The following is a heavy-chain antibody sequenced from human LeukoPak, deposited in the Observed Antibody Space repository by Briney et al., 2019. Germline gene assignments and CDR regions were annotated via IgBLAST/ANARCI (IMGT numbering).Heavy chain of an antibody. Sequence: PGGSLRLSCVASGFAVGSNMSWVRQAPGKGLEWISGISGSGASTYYADSVTGRFTISRDNSRNTLYLQMNSLRGDDTAVYYCAKDVGKWESLHFFDYWGQGTLVTVSS. J-gene: IGHJ4*02. CDR2: ISGSGAST. CDR3: AKDVGKWESLHFFDY. CDR1: GFAVGSN. D-gene: IGHD1-26*01. V-gene: IGHV3-23*01.